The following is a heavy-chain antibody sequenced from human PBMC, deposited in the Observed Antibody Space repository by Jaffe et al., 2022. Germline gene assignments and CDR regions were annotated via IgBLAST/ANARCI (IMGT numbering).Heavy chain of an antibody. CDR2: ISSSGSTI. Sequence: EVQLVESGGGLVQPGGSLRLSCAASGFTFSSYEMNWVRQAPGKGLEWVSYISSSGSTIYYADSVKGRFTISRDNAKNSLYLQMNSLRAEDTAVYYCARWLDWIGGDYWGQGTLVTVSS. V-gene: IGHV3-48*03. D-gene: IGHD2-8*02. J-gene: IGHJ4*02. CDR3: ARWLDWIGGDY. CDR1: GFTFSSYE.